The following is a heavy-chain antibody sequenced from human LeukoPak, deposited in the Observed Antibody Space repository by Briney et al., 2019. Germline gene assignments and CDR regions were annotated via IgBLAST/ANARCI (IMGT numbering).Heavy chain of an antibody. J-gene: IGHJ4*02. CDR1: GFIVTSNY. CDR2: IYSGGRT. CDR3: ARSTNLDTAVF. D-gene: IGHD5-18*01. Sequence: PGGSPRLSCAASGFIVTSNYMSWVRQAPGKGLEWVSVIYSGGRTYYADSVKGRFIISRDNSKNTLYLQMNSLRAEDTAVYYCARSTNLDTAVFWGQGTLVTVSS. V-gene: IGHV3-66*01.